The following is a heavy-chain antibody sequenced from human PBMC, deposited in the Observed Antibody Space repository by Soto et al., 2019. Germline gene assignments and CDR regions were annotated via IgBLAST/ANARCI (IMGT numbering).Heavy chain of an antibody. Sequence: EVQLVESGGGLVKPGESLRLSCAASGFTFTYAWLNWVRQVPGKGLEWVGRIKGQTDGGTTDYAAPVKGRFTISKDDSKNTLYLQINDLKTEDTAVYYCTTDDHSNFYYWYNMDVWGRGTTVTVSS. D-gene: IGHD4-4*01. CDR1: GFTFTYAW. CDR2: IKGQTDGGTT. V-gene: IGHV3-15*07. CDR3: TTDDHSNFYYWYNMDV. J-gene: IGHJ6*03.